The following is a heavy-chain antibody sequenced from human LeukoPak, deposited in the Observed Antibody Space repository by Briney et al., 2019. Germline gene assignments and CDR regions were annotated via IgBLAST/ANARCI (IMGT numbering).Heavy chain of an antibody. V-gene: IGHV3-23*01. Sequence: PGGSLRLSCAASGFTFSNNAMNWVRQAPGKGLEWVSVISGSGGSTHYADSVKGRFTISRDNARNSLYLQMNSLRADEDTALYHCARRYYDSSGYTKDAFDVWGQGTMVTVSS. D-gene: IGHD3-22*01. J-gene: IGHJ3*01. CDR2: ISGSGGST. CDR3: ARRYYDSSGYTKDAFDV. CDR1: GFTFSNNA.